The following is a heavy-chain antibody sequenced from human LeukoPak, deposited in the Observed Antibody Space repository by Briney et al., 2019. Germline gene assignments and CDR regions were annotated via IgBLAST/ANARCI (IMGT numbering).Heavy chain of an antibody. Sequence: GASLRLSCAASGFIFSNYAMSWVRQAPGKGLEWVLAIGGRDGGTHYADSVKCRFTVYRDDPKNTLYLQMNTLRVEDTAVYYCAKWGDYDILTGYYDSDYWGHGTLVTVSS. V-gene: IGHV3-23*01. CDR3: AKWGDYDILTGYYDSDY. CDR1: GFIFSNYA. J-gene: IGHJ4*01. CDR2: IGGRDGGT. D-gene: IGHD3-9*01.